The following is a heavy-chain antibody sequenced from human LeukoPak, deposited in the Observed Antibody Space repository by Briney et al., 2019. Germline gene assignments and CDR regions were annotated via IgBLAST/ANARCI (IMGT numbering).Heavy chain of an antibody. CDR1: GGSISSSNYY. D-gene: IGHD6-13*01. CDR3: ARLIIAAAGPGRWFAP. Sequence: SETLSLTCTVAGGSISSSNYYWGWIRQPPGKWLEWIGSIYYSGSTFYTPSLNSRVTMSVDTSKTQFSLNLSSVTAADTAVYYCARLIIAAAGPGRWFAPWGQGTLVTVSS. V-gene: IGHV4-39*01. CDR2: IYYSGST. J-gene: IGHJ5*02.